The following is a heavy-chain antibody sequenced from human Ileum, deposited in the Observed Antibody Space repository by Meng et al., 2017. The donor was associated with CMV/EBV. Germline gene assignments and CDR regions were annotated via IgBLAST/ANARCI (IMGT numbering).Heavy chain of an antibody. CDR3: VLEGADVSTGYFWKYFDA. CDR1: TFRIDS. V-gene: IGHV1-69*17. D-gene: IGHD3-9*01. CDR2: IIPLSGFT. Sequence: TFRIDSINWVRQAPGHGLEWMGGIIPLSGFTSYAQMYEGRLTITTDKFTSTVYMDLGSLTSEDGAVYYCVLEGADVSTGYFWKYFDAWGQGTLVTVSS. J-gene: IGHJ4*02.